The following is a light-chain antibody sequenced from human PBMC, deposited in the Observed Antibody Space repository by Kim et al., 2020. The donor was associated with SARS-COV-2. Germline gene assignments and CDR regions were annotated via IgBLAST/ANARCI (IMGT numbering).Light chain of an antibody. CDR2: NTN. Sequence: QRVTIPCSGSSSNIGGNPVNWYQQLPGTAPKLLIYNTNQRPSGVPGRFSASKSGTSASLAISGLQSEDESNYYCAAWDDSLNGYVVFGGGTQLTVL. V-gene: IGLV1-44*01. J-gene: IGLJ2*01. CDR1: SSNIGGNP. CDR3: AAWDDSLNGYVV.